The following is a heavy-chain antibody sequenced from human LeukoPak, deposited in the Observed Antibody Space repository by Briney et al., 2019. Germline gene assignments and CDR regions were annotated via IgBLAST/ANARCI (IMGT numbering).Heavy chain of an antibody. D-gene: IGHD3-9*01. Sequence: PGGSLRLSCAASGFTFYDYAMHWVRQAPGKGLEWVSLISGDGGSTYYADSVKGRFTISRDNSKNSLYLQMNSLRTEDTALYYCATEQYYDILTGYHYYGMDVWGQGTTVTVSS. CDR1: GFTFYDYA. CDR3: ATEQYYDILTGYHYYGMDV. J-gene: IGHJ6*02. CDR2: ISGDGGST. V-gene: IGHV3-43*02.